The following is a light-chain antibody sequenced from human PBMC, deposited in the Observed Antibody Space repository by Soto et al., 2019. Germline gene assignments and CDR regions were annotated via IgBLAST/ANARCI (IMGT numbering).Light chain of an antibody. Sequence: DIQMTQSPSTLSASVGDRVTITCRASQSINSWLAWYQQKPGKAPQILIYDASTLKSGVPSRFSASGSGTEFTLIISSLQPDDFATYYCQLYTSYSWTFGQGTKVEI. CDR3: QLYTSYSWT. CDR1: QSINSW. J-gene: IGKJ1*01. CDR2: DAS. V-gene: IGKV1-5*01.